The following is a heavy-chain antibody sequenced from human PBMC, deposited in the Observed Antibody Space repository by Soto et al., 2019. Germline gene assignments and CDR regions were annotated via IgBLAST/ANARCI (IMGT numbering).Heavy chain of an antibody. V-gene: IGHV4-4*02. CDR1: GDPISSSKW. J-gene: IGHJ6*02. CDR3: ARLNRDYYYYGMDV. Sequence: PSETLSLTCAVSGDPISSSKWWTWVRQTLGKGLEWIGKIDQNGITNYNPSLGSRVTILKDNSKNQLSLKLTSVTAVDSAVYYCARLNRDYYYYGMDVWGQGATVTVSS. CDR2: IDQNGIT.